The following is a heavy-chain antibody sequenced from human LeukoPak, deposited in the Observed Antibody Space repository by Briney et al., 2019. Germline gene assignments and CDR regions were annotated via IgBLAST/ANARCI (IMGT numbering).Heavy chain of an antibody. V-gene: IGHV4-39*01. CDR1: GDSVSTNLYY. CDR2: LFHSGTT. J-gene: IGHJ4*02. Sequence: SETLSHTHTVSGDSVSTNLYYWGWIRQPPGKRLEWFVNLFHSGTTYYNPSLKSRVTISVDTPKNQVSLILNSVTAADTAVSYCARQGYGRSSISDHWGQGTLVTVSS. D-gene: IGHD2-15*01. CDR3: ARQGYGRSSISDH.